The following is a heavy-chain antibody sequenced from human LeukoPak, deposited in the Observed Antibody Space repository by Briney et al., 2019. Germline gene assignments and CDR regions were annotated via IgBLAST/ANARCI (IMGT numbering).Heavy chain of an antibody. D-gene: IGHD1-26*01. V-gene: IGHV3-53*01. Sequence: GGSLRLSCAASGFTVSSNYMSWVRQAPGKGLEWVSVIYSGGSTYYADSVKGRFTISRDNSKNTLYLQMNSLRAEDTAVYYCARALEWELTPSYFDYWGQGTLVTVSS. CDR3: ARALEWELTPSYFDY. J-gene: IGHJ4*02. CDR2: IYSGGST. CDR1: GFTVSSNY.